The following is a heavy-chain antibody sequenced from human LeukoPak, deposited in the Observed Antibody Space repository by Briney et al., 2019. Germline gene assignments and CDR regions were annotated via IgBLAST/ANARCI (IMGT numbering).Heavy chain of an antibody. CDR2: IYYSGST. CDR3: AREYGSSHGFDP. V-gene: IGHV4-4*02. J-gene: IGHJ5*02. Sequence: SGTLSLTCAVSGGSITSSNWWTWVRQPPGKGLEWIGEIYYSGSTNYNPSLKSRVTISMDKSKNQFSLELTSVTAADTAVYYCAREYGSSHGFDPWGQGTLVTVSS. D-gene: IGHD6-13*01. CDR1: GGSITSSNW.